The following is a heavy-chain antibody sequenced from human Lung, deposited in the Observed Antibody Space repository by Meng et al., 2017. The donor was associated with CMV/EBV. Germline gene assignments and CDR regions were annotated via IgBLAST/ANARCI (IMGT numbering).Heavy chain of an antibody. J-gene: IGHJ5*02. CDR3: ARAVAAAEWFDP. Sequence: SXTLSLXCAVYGGSFSGYYWSWIRQPPGKGLEWIGEINHSGSTNYTPSLKSRVTISVDTSKNQFSLKLSFVTAADTAVYYCARAVAAAEWFDPWGQGTRVTVSS. D-gene: IGHD6-13*01. CDR1: GGSFSGYY. CDR2: INHSGST. V-gene: IGHV4-34*01.